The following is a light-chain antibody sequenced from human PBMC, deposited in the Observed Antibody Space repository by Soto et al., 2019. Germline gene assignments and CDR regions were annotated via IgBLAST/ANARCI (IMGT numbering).Light chain of an antibody. Sequence: EIVLTQSPATLSLSPGERATLSCRASQSVSSYLAWYQQKPGQAPRLLIFDASSRATGIPARFSGCGSGTDFTLTISRLEPEDFAVYYCQQYGSSPRTFGQGTKVDIK. J-gene: IGKJ1*01. CDR3: QQYGSSPRT. CDR2: DAS. V-gene: IGKV3-20*01. CDR1: QSVSSY.